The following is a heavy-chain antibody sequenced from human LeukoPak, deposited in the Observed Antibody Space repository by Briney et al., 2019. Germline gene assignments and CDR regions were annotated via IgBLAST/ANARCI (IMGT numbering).Heavy chain of an antibody. CDR1: GGSISSGDYY. D-gene: IGHD3-22*01. CDR2: IYYSGST. V-gene: IGHV4-30-4*01. Sequence: ASETLSLTCTVSGGSISSGDYYWRWIRQPPGKGLEWIGYIYYSGSTYYNPSLKSRVTISVDTSKNQFSLKLSSVTAADTAVYYCARGQYYYDSSGYYTSDMYYFDYWGQGTLVTVSS. J-gene: IGHJ4*02. CDR3: ARGQYYYDSSGYYTSDMYYFDY.